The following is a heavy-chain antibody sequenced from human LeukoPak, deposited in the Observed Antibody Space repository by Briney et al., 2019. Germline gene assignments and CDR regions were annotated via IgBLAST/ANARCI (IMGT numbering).Heavy chain of an antibody. D-gene: IGHD2-2*02. CDR2: IIPIFGTA. CDR3: ARGNVRYCSSTSCYTLDY. Sequence: ASVKVSCKASGGTFSSYAISWVRQAPGQGLEWMGRIIPIFGTANYAQKFQGRVTITADESTSTAYMELSSLRSEDTAVYYCARGNVRYCSSTSCYTLDYWGQGTLVTVSS. J-gene: IGHJ4*02. CDR1: GGTFSSYA. V-gene: IGHV1-69*13.